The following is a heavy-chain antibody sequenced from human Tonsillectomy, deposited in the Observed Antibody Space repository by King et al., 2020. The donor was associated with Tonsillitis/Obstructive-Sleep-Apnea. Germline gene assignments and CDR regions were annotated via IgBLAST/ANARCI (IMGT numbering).Heavy chain of an antibody. CDR2: ISGSGSST. J-gene: IGHJ6*03. Sequence: EVQLVESGGGLVQPGGSLRLSCAASGFTFSSYAMTWVRQAPGKGLEWVSVISGSGSSTYYADSVKGRFTISRDNSKNTLYLQMNSLRAEDTAVYYCAKDSDGSGYYPSNYYYMDVWGKGTTVTVSS. V-gene: IGHV3-23*04. CDR3: AKDSDGSGYYPSNYYYMDV. D-gene: IGHD3-22*01. CDR1: GFTFSSYA.